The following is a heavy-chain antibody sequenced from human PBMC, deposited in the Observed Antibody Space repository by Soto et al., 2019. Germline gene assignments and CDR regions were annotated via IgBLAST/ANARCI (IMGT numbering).Heavy chain of an antibody. J-gene: IGHJ4*02. CDR1: GFIFNDYW. CDR3: VRARIDY. Sequence: EVQLVESGGGLVQPGGSLRLSCAVSGFIFNDYWMTWVRQAPGKGLEWVATISPEGSEKYYADSLKGRFIVSRDNTKKSLYLQMISLRAEDTALYYCVRARIDYWGRGTLISVSS. CDR2: ISPEGSEK. V-gene: IGHV3-7*03.